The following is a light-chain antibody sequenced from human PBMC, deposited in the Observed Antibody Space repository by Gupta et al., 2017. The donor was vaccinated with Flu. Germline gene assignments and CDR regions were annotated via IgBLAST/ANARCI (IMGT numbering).Light chain of an antibody. CDR2: DDS. Sequence: SNVLTQPPSVPVAPGQTAKITCGGNNIGSYSVHWYQQMPGQAPILVVYDDSDRPSGIPERFSGSNSGNTATLTITRVEAGDEADYYCQVGHSGSDLWVFGGGTKLTVL. J-gene: IGLJ3*02. CDR1: NIGSYS. V-gene: IGLV3-21*02. CDR3: QVGHSGSDLWV.